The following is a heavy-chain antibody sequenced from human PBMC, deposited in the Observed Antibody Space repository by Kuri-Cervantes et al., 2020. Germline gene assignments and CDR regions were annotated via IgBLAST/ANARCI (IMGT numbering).Heavy chain of an antibody. CDR1: GGTFSSYA. Sequence: SVKVSCKASGGTFSSYAISWVRQAPGQGLEWMGGIIPIFGTANYAQKFQGGVTITADESTSTAYMELSSLRSEDTAVYYCARVQSFQNDYFDYWGQGTLVTVSS. J-gene: IGHJ4*02. CDR2: IIPIFGTA. CDR3: ARVQSFQNDYFDY. D-gene: IGHD1-1*01. V-gene: IGHV1-69*13.